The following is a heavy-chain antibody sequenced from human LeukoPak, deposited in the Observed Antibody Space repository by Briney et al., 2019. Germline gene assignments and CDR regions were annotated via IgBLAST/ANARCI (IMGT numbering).Heavy chain of an antibody. D-gene: IGHD6-13*01. J-gene: IGHJ6*03. CDR2: INPNSGGT. Sequence: ASVKVSCKASGYTFTGYYMHWVRQAPGQGLEWMGWINPNSGGTNYAQKFQGRVTMTRDTSISTAYMELSRLRSEDTAVYYCARGWGTGYSSSWYYYYYYMDVWGKGTTVTVSS. V-gene: IGHV1-2*02. CDR3: ARGWGTGYSSSWYYYYYYMDV. CDR1: GYTFTGYY.